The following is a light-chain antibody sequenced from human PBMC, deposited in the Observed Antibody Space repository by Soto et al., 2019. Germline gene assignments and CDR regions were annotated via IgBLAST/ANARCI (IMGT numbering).Light chain of an antibody. CDR2: DVA. J-gene: IGLJ1*01. CDR3: SSYKSTSTLYV. CDR1: SSEIGGYNY. Sequence: QSALTQPASVSGSPGQSITISCTGTSSEIGGYNYVSWYRQHPGKAPELMIYDVANRPSGVSDRFSGSKSGNTASLTISGLQPEDEADYSCSSYKSTSTLYVFGTGTKVTVL. V-gene: IGLV2-14*03.